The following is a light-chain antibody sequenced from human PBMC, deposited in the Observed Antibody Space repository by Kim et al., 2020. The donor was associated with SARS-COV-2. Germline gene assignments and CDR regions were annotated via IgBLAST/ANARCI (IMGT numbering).Light chain of an antibody. CDR2: EVS. CDR1: NSDVGFYNL. J-gene: IGLJ1*01. CDR3: SSYASRISFV. V-gene: IGLV2-23*02. Sequence: QSALTQPASVSGSPGQSITISCTGTNSDVGFYNLVSWYQQNSGKAPKVIIYEVSRLPSGVSNRFSGSKSGNTASLTISGLQAEDEGDYYCSSYASRISFVFGSGTKVTVL.